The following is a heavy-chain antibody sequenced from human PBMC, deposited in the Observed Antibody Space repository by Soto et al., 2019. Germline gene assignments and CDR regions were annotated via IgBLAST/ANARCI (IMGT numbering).Heavy chain of an antibody. CDR2: VYPGDSDT. Sequence: GESLKISCKGSGYSFTSFWIGWVRQTPGKGLEWMGIVYPGDSDTRYSPSFQGQVTISADKSISTASLQWNSLKASDTAIYYCARGMAPWYLDLWGRGTLVTVSS. CDR3: ARGMAPWYLDL. CDR1: GYSFTSFW. D-gene: IGHD3-10*01. J-gene: IGHJ2*01. V-gene: IGHV5-51*01.